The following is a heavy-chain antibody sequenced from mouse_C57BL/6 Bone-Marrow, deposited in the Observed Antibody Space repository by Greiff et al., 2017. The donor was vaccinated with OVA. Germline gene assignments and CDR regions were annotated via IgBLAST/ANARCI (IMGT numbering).Heavy chain of an antibody. CDR1: GYSFTDYN. Sequence: VQLKESGPELVKPGASVKISCKASGYSFTDYNMNWVKQSTGKSLEWIGVINPNYGTTSYNQKFKGKATLTVDQSSSTAYMQLNSLTSEDSAVYYCARDGGTYYYGPFDYWGQGTTLTVSS. J-gene: IGHJ2*01. D-gene: IGHD1-1*01. V-gene: IGHV1-39*01. CDR2: INPNYGTT. CDR3: ARDGGTYYYGPFDY.